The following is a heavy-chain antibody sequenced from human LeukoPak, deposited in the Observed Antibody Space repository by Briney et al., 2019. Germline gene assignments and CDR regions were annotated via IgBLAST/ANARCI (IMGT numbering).Heavy chain of an antibody. V-gene: IGHV3-23*01. CDR3: ARRAGAYSHPYDY. CDR2: ISVSDNT. CDR1: GFTFSSYA. J-gene: IGHJ4*02. Sequence: GGSLRLSCAASGFTFSSYAMSWVRQGPGKGLEWVSAISVSDNTHYSDSVKGRFTISRDNSKNTLYLQMNSLRAEDTAVYYCARRAGAYSHPYDYWGQGTLVTVSS. D-gene: IGHD4/OR15-4a*01.